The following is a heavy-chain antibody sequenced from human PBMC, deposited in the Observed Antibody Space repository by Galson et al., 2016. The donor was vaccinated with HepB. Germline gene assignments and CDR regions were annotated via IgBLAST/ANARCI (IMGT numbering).Heavy chain of an antibody. CDR2: ISHDGGSE. J-gene: IGHJ5*02. CDR3: ANLRTTVLTAGFDP. D-gene: IGHD4-17*01. V-gene: IGHV3-30*18. CDR1: GFIFSNYG. Sequence: SLRLSCAASGFIFSNYGMHWVRQAPGKGLEWVAVISHDGGSEDYVDSVKGRFTISRDNSKNTLYLQMNSLRPEDTAVYYCANLRTTVLTAGFDPWGQGTLVTVSS.